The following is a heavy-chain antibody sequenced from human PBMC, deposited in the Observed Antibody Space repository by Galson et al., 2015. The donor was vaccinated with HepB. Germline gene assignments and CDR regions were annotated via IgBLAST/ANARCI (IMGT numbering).Heavy chain of an antibody. Sequence: CAASGFTFSSYAMSWVRQAPGKGLEWVSYISSSSSYTNYADSVKGRFTISRDNAKNSLYLQMNSLRAEDTAVYYCARGEGGSWYWGQGTLVTVSS. V-gene: IGHV3-11*06. D-gene: IGHD2-15*01. CDR3: ARGEGGSWY. CDR2: ISSSSSYT. J-gene: IGHJ4*02. CDR1: GFTFSSYA.